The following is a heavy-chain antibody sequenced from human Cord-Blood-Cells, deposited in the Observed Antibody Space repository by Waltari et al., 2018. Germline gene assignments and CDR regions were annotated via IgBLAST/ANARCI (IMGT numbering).Heavy chain of an antibody. Sequence: EVQLVESGGGLVQPGGSLRLSCGASGFTFSSYWMSWVRPAPGKGLEWVANIKQDGSEKYYVDSVKGLFTISRDNAKNSLYLQMNSLRAEDTAVYYCARDHDYGDYYFDYWGQGTLVTVSS. CDR1: GFTFSSYW. CDR2: IKQDGSEK. CDR3: ARDHDYGDYYFDY. D-gene: IGHD4-17*01. V-gene: IGHV3-7*01. J-gene: IGHJ4*02.